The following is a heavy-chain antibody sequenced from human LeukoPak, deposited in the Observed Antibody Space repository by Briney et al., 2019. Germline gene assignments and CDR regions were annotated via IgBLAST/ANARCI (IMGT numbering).Heavy chain of an antibody. Sequence: PGGSLRLSCAASGFTFSSYSMNLVRQAPGKGLEWVSSISSSSSYIYYADSVKGRFTISRGNAKNSLYLQMNSLRAEDTAVYYCARHDHIAAAGDYWGQGTLVTVSS. D-gene: IGHD6-13*01. CDR2: ISSSSSYI. J-gene: IGHJ4*02. CDR3: ARHDHIAAAGDY. V-gene: IGHV3-21*01. CDR1: GFTFSSYS.